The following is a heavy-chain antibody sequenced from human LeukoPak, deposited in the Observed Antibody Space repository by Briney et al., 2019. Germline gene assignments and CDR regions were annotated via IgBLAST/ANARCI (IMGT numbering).Heavy chain of an antibody. Sequence: GGSLRLSCAASGFTFSDYGMNWVRVAPGKGPEWVSRIISSGTYIDYRDSVKGRFTISRDNSRSALYLQVDSLRAEDTAVYYCARGQGYCSSTRCSPGYYMDVWGTGTTVTV. CDR3: ARGQGYCSSTRCSPGYYMDV. D-gene: IGHD2-2*01. CDR1: GFTFSDYG. V-gene: IGHV3-21*06. CDR2: IISSGTYI. J-gene: IGHJ6*03.